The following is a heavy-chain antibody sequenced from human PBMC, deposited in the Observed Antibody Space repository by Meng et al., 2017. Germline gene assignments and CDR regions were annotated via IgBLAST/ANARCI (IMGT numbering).Heavy chain of an antibody. D-gene: IGHD4-17*01. CDR2: IIPIFGTA. V-gene: IGHV1-69*01. CDR3: ARDYGDYAWIAKRWFDP. CDR1: GGTFSSYA. J-gene: IGHJ5*02. Sequence: QGHLVQSGAYVKKPGYSVKVSCKASGGTFSSYAISWVRQAPVQGLEWMGGIIPIFGTANYEQKFQVRVTITADESTSTAYMKLSSLRSEDTAVYYCARDYGDYAWIAKRWFDPWGQGTLVTVSS.